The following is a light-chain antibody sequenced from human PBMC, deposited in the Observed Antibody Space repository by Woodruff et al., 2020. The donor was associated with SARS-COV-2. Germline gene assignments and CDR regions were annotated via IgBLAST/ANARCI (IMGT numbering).Light chain of an antibody. CDR2: EPS. Sequence: LLISEPSRKATGTPDRFSGTGSGTDFTLTISRLEPEDFALYYCQQYYISPLTFGGGTKVE. V-gene: IGKV3D-20*01. CDR3: QQYYISPLT. J-gene: IGKJ4*01.